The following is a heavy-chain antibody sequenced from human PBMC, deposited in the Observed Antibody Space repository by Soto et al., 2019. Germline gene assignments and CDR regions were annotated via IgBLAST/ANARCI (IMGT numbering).Heavy chain of an antibody. CDR2: IYTSGST. CDR1: GGSISSYY. V-gene: IGHV4-4*07. J-gene: IGHJ5*02. CDR3: ARGYCSGGSCYFGGKNWFDP. D-gene: IGHD2-15*01. Sequence: QVQLQESGPGLVKPSETLSLTCTVSGGSISSYYWSWILQPAGKGLEWIGRIYTSGSTNYNPSLKSRVTMSVDTSKNQFSLKLSSVTAADTAVYYCARGYCSGGSCYFGGKNWFDPWGQGTLVTVSS.